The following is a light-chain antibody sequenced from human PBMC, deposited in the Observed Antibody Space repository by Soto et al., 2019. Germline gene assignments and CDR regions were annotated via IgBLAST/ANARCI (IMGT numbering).Light chain of an antibody. CDR2: EGT. CDR1: SSDVGSYNL. CDR3: CSYAGTYTWV. V-gene: IGLV2-23*01. Sequence: QSVLTQPASVSGSPGQSITVSCTGTSSDVGSYNLVSWYQHHPGKAPKLMIYEGTKRPSGVSNRFSGSKSGNTASLTISGLQAEDEADYYCCSYAGTYTWVFGGGTKATVL. J-gene: IGLJ3*02.